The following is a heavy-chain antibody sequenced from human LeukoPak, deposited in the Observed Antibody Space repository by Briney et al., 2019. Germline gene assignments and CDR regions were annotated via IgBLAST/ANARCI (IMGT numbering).Heavy chain of an antibody. J-gene: IGHJ5*01. Sequence: GGSLRLSCAASGFTISSNYLSWVRQAPGKGLVWISALHSGGHTFYADSVKGRFTISRDNSKNTLYLQMNSLRGEDTALYYCASLSTYTSNWYDYWGQGILVTVST. CDR2: LHSGGHT. V-gene: IGHV3-66*02. CDR1: GFTISSNY. D-gene: IGHD5/OR15-5a*01. CDR3: ASLSTYTSNWYDY.